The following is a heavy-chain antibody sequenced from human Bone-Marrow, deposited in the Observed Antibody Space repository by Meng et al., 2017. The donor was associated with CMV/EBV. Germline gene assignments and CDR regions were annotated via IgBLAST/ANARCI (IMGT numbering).Heavy chain of an antibody. CDR3: ARAPVVLAADTYYYHGMDV. D-gene: IGHD2-2*01. Sequence: LSLTCAASGFTVSSNYMSWVRQAPGKGLEWVSVIYSGGSTYYADSVKGRFTISRDNSKNTLYLQMNSLRAEDTAVYYCARAPVVLAADTYYYHGMDVWGQGTTVTVSS. CDR1: GFTVSSNY. CDR2: IYSGGST. J-gene: IGHJ6*02. V-gene: IGHV3-66*02.